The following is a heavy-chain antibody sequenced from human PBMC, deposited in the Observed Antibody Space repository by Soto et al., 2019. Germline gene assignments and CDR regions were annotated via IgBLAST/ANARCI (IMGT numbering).Heavy chain of an antibody. CDR1: GLTFVTYW. CDR3: VRGGGWGSFDY. V-gene: IGHV3-7*01. J-gene: IGHJ4*02. Sequence: GGSLRLSCAASGLTFVTYWMAWVRQAPGKGLEWVANTKEHGSEKYYVDSVKGRFTISRDNAKNSLYLQMTSLRAEDTAVYNCVRGGGWGSFDYWGRGTRVTVSS. CDR2: TKEHGSEK. D-gene: IGHD7-27*01.